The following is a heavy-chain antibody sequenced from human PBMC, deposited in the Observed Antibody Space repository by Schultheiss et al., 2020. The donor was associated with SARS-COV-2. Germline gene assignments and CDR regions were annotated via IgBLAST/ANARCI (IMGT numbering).Heavy chain of an antibody. Sequence: SETLSLTCTVSGDSITTNRYFWSWIRQPAGKGLEWIGRIYSSGSTNYNPSLRSRVTMSVDTSKSEFSLKLTSVTAEDTAVYYCARDNGDFGSRYYGVDVWGQGTTVTVSS. V-gene: IGHV4-61*02. D-gene: IGHD4-17*01. CDR1: GDSITTNRYF. CDR3: ARDNGDFGSRYYGVDV. CDR2: IYSSGST. J-gene: IGHJ6*02.